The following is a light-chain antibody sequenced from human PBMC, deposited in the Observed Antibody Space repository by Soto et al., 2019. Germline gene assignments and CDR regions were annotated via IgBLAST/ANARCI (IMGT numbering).Light chain of an antibody. Sequence: DIVMTQSPDSLAVSLAERATINCTSSQRVLSSSNNKDYLAWYQQKPGQNPKLFIYCASARESGVHARFSGSRSGTDFTLNITSLQAEDVAVYYSRQYHSPAYNFGQGIKLEI. CDR3: RQYHSPAYN. V-gene: IGKV4-1*01. J-gene: IGKJ2*01. CDR2: CAS. CDR1: QRVLSSSNNKDY.